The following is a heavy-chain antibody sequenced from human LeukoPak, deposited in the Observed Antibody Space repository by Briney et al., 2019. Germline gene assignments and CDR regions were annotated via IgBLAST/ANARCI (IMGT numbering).Heavy chain of an antibody. CDR3: VKDLFRLERRVFDY. CDR2: ISSNGGST. J-gene: IGHJ4*02. Sequence: GGSLRLSCSASGFTFSSYAMHWVRQAPGKGLEYVSAISSNGGSTYYADSVKGRFTIYRDNSKNTLYLQMSSRRAEDTAVYYCVKDLFRLERRVFDYWGQGTLVTVSS. CDR1: GFTFSSYA. D-gene: IGHD1-1*01. V-gene: IGHV3-64D*06.